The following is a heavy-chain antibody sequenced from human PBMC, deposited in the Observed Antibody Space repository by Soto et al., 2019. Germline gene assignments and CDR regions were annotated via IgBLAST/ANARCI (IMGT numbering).Heavy chain of an antibody. Sequence: QMQLVQSGPEVKKPGTSVKVSCKASGFTFTSSAVQWVRQARGQRLEWIGWIVVGSGNTNYAQKFQERVTITRDMSTSTAYMELSSLRSEDTAMYYCAAKSSRGTYGMDVWGQGTTVTVSS. CDR3: AAKSSRGTYGMDV. V-gene: IGHV1-58*01. CDR1: GFTFTSSA. CDR2: IVVGSGNT. D-gene: IGHD3-16*01. J-gene: IGHJ6*02.